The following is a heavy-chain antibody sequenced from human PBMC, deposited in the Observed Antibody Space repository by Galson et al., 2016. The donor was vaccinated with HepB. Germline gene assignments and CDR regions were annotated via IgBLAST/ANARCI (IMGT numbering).Heavy chain of an antibody. CDR1: GFKFSNFW. J-gene: IGHJ3*01. CDR2: ISSDGSFT. Sequence: SLRLSCAASGFKFSNFWMHWVRHVPGKGLLWVSRISSDGSFTTYADSVKGRFTVSRDNMRNTLFLKMDDLRAEDTATYFCTRQEVTSYSDAFDPWGQGTRVAVSS. V-gene: IGHV3-74*03. CDR3: TRQEVTSYSDAFDP. D-gene: IGHD2-21*01.